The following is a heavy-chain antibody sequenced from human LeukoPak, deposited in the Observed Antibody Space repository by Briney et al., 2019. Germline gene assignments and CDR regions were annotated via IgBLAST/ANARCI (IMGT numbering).Heavy chain of an antibody. Sequence: GGSLRLSCAASGFTFSDSWMSWVRQAPGKGLEWVSSISSSSSYIYYADSVKGRFTIPRDNAKNSLYLQMNSLRAEDTAVYYCAREGYCSSTSCYNGPDFDYWGQGTLVTVSS. J-gene: IGHJ4*02. V-gene: IGHV3-21*01. CDR2: ISSSSSYI. D-gene: IGHD2-2*02. CDR1: GFTFSDSW. CDR3: AREGYCSSTSCYNGPDFDY.